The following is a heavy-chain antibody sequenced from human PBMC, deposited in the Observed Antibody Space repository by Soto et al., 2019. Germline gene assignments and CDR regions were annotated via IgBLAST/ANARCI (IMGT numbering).Heavy chain of an antibody. D-gene: IGHD3-3*01. Sequence: PSETLSLTCTVSGGSISSYYWSWIRQPTGKGLEWIGRIYTSGSTNYNPSLKSRATMSVDTSKNQFSLKLSSVTAADTAVYYCARDNTIFGVDPYYGMDVWGQGTTVTVSS. CDR3: ARDNTIFGVDPYYGMDV. V-gene: IGHV4-4*07. CDR1: GGSISSYY. J-gene: IGHJ6*02. CDR2: IYTSGST.